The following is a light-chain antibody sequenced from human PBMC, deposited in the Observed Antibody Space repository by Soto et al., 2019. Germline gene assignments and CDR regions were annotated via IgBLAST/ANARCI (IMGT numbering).Light chain of an antibody. CDR2: DVT. CDR3: CSYGCSYSFYV. V-gene: IGLV2-23*02. Sequence: QSVLTQPASVSGTPGQSITISCTGTNNDVGSYDLVSWYRQSPGEAPKLIIYDVTKRPSGVSDRFSASKSGNTASLTISGLQPEDEADYYRCSYGCSYSFYVFGTGTQV. CDR1: NNDVGSYDL. J-gene: IGLJ1*01.